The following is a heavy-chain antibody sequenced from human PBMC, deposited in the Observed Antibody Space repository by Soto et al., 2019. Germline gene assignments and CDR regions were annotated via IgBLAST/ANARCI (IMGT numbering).Heavy chain of an antibody. D-gene: IGHD3-22*01. J-gene: IGHJ5*02. Sequence: QVQLVESAGGVVQPGRSLRLSCAASGFTLSRYTMHWVRQAPGKGLEWVAVISYDGSNKYYADSVKGRFTISRDNSKNTLYLQMNSLRADDTAVYYCAKVGYYDSSGHNWFDPWGQGTLVTVSS. V-gene: IGHV3-30-3*01. CDR1: GFTLSRYT. CDR3: AKVGYYDSSGHNWFDP. CDR2: ISYDGSNK.